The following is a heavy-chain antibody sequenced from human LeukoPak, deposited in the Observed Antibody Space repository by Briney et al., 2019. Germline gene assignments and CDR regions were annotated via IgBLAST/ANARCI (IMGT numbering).Heavy chain of an antibody. D-gene: IGHD4-17*01. V-gene: IGHV3-74*01. CDR2: IKTDGSST. Sequence: PGGSLRLSCEASGFTFNNYWMHWVRQAPGKGLVWVSRIKTDGSSTSHADSVKGRFTISRDNAKDTLYVQMNNLRAEDTAVYYCARGMWDYGAASEYFDLRGRGTLVTVSS. CDR1: GFTFNNYW. CDR3: ARGMWDYGAASEYFDL. J-gene: IGHJ2*01.